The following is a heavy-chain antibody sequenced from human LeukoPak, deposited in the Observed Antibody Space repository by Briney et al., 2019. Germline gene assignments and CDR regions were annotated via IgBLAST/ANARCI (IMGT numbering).Heavy chain of an antibody. CDR2: INPNSGDT. J-gene: IGHJ4*02. Sequence: GASVKVSCKASGYTLTDYYIHWVRQAPGQGLEWMGWINPNSGDTTYAQKFQGRVTMTRDTSISSAYMDLSGLNSDDTAVYFCAREEQYNNFFDYWGQGTLVTVSS. CDR1: GYTLTDYY. CDR3: AREEQYNNFFDY. V-gene: IGHV1-2*02. D-gene: IGHD1/OR15-1a*01.